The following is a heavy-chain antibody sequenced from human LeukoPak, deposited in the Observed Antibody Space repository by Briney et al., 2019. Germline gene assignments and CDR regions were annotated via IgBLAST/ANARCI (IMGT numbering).Heavy chain of an antibody. CDR3: GRVVTGYYRLDP. V-gene: IGHV1-18*01. CDR1: GYTFTSYS. J-gene: IGHJ5*02. CDR2: VSTTNDKA. D-gene: IGHD3-9*01. Sequence: ASVNVSCKASGYTFTSYSFSWVRQAPGQGLEWMGWVSTTNDKANYAQKLQGRVTMTTDTSTSTAYMELRSLSSDDTAVYYCGRVVTGYYRLDPWGLGTLVTVSS.